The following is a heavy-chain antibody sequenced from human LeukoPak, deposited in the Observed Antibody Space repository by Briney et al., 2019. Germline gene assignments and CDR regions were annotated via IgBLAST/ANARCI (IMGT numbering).Heavy chain of an antibody. CDR3: ARDLFYEDLRGVFDY. D-gene: IGHD3-3*01. V-gene: IGHV3-30*02. J-gene: IGHJ4*02. CDR1: GFTFGSYG. CDR2: IRYDGSNK. Sequence: PGGSLRLSCAASGFTFGSYGMHWVRQAPGKGLEWVAFIRYDGSNKYYADSVKGRFTISRDNSKNTLYLQMNSLRAEDTAVYYCARDLFYEDLRGVFDYWGQGTLVTVSS.